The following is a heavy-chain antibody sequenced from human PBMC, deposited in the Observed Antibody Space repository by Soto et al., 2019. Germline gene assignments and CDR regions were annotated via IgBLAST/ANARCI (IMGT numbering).Heavy chain of an antibody. CDR2: ISSSSSTI. V-gene: IGHV3-48*02. D-gene: IGHD3-3*01. CDR3: ARGSPFWTGGGFDY. CDR1: GFTFSSYS. Sequence: PGGSLRLSCAASGFTFSSYSMNWVRQAPGKGLEWVSYISSSSSTIYYADSVKGRFTISRDNAKNSLYLQMNSLRDEDTAVYYSARGSPFWTGGGFDYWGQGTLVTVSS. J-gene: IGHJ4*02.